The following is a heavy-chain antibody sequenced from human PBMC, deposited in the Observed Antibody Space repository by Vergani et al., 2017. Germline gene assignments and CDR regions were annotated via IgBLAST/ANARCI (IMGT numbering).Heavy chain of an antibody. CDR1: GGSFSGYY. V-gene: IGHV4-34*01. Sequence: QVQLLQWGAGLLKPSETLSLTCAVSGGSFSGYYWSWIRQPPGKGLEWIGEINHSGSTNYNPALKSRVTISVDTSTNQFSLKLSSGTAADTAVYYCARGGSYSDVAFDIGGEGRMVTVSS. CDR3: ARGGSYSDVAFDI. CDR2: INHSGST. J-gene: IGHJ3*02. D-gene: IGHD1-26*01.